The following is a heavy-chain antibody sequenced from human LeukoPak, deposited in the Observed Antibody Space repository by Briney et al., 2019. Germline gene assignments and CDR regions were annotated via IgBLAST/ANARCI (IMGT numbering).Heavy chain of an antibody. D-gene: IGHD3-10*01. Sequence: SETLSLTCAVYGGSFSGYYWSWIRQPPGKGLEWIGEINHSGSTNYNPSLKSRVTISVDTSKNQFSLKLSSVTAADTAVYYCARLWFGELIYWFDPWGQGTLVTVSS. CDR3: ARLWFGELIYWFDP. V-gene: IGHV4-34*01. CDR2: INHSGST. J-gene: IGHJ5*02. CDR1: GGSFSGYY.